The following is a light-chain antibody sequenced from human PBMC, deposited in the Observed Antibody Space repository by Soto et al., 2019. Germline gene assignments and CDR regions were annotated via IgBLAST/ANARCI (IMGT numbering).Light chain of an antibody. V-gene: IGKV3-20*01. Sequence: EIVLTQSPGTLSLSPGERATLSCRASQSVRGNHFAWYQQKPGQAPRLLIYAASARTTGIPDRFSGSGSGTDFTLTISRLEPEDFAVYYCQQYGSLPATFGQGTKVGIK. CDR2: AAS. J-gene: IGKJ1*01. CDR3: QQYGSLPAT. CDR1: QSVRGNH.